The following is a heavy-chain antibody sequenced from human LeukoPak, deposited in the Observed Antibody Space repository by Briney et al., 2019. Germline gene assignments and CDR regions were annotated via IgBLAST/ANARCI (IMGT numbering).Heavy chain of an antibody. J-gene: IGHJ4*02. D-gene: IGHD6-6*01. V-gene: IGHV3-15*01. CDR1: GFTFSNAW. Sequence: PGGSLRLSCAASGFTFSNAWMCWVRPAPGRGLEWVGRIKSKTDGGTTDYAAPVKGRFTISRDDSKNTLYLQMNSLKTEDTAVYYCTTDLEYSSSSFSYWGQGTLVTVSS. CDR2: IKSKTDGGTT. CDR3: TTDLEYSSSSFSY.